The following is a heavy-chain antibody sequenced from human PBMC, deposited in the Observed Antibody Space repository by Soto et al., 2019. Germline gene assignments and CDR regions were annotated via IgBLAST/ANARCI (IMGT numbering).Heavy chain of an antibody. CDR3: ARGGLDYGDLYWYFDL. CDR2: IIPIFGTA. Sequence: QVQLVQSGAEVKKPGSSVKVSYKASGGTFSSYAISWVRQAPGQGLEWMGGIIPIFGTANYAQKFQGRVTITADESTSTAYMELSSLRSEDTAVYYCARGGLDYGDLYWYFDLWGRGTLVTVSS. CDR1: GGTFSSYA. J-gene: IGHJ2*01. D-gene: IGHD4-17*01. V-gene: IGHV1-69*01.